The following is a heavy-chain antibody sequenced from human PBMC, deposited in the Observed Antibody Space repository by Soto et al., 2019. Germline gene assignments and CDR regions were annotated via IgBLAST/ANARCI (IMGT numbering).Heavy chain of an antibody. Sequence: PGGSLRLSCAASGFTFSSYAMSWVRQAPGKGLEWVSAISGSGGSTYYADSVKGRFTISRDDSKNTLYLQMNSLRAEDTAVYYCAKVGGWGSGNYLDYWGQGTLVTVSS. J-gene: IGHJ4*02. V-gene: IGHV3-23*01. D-gene: IGHD3-10*01. CDR1: GFTFSSYA. CDR3: AKVGGWGSGNYLDY. CDR2: ISGSGGST.